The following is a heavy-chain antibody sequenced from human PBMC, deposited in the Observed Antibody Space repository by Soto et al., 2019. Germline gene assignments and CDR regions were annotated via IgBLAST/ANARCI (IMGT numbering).Heavy chain of an antibody. J-gene: IGHJ4*02. CDR3: ARDGAYSSSNPDY. Sequence: ASVKLSCKSSGYTFATHGISWVRQAPGQGLEWMGWISVYNGNTNYAQKLQGRVTMTTDTSTTTAYMELRSLRSDDTAVYYCARDGAYSSSNPDYWGQGNLVTVSS. D-gene: IGHD6-6*01. V-gene: IGHV1-18*04. CDR2: ISVYNGNT. CDR1: GYTFATHG.